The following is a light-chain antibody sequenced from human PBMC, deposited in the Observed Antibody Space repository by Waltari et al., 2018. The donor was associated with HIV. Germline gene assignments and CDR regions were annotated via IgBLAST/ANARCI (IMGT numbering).Light chain of an antibody. J-gene: IGKJ4*01. CDR1: QSINTN. V-gene: IGKV1-39*01. CDR3: QQTYSIPRT. CDR2: AAS. Sequence: DLQLTQSPSSLSAFVGDRVTITCRASQSINTNLNWYQQIPGKAPKLLIYAASTLQSGVPSKFNGCGSGTDFTLTINSLQPEDSATYYCQQTYSIPRTFGRGTRVEI.